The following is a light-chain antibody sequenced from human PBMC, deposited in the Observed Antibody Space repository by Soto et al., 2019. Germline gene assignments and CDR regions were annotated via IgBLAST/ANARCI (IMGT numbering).Light chain of an antibody. Sequence: EIVLTQSPGTLSLSPGERATLSCRASQSVSSSYLAWYQQKPGQAPRLLIYGASSRATGIPDRFSGSGSGTDCTLTISRLEPEDFAVYYWQQYGSSPDTFGPGTKVDIK. CDR1: QSVSSSY. J-gene: IGKJ3*01. CDR3: QQYGSSPDT. CDR2: GAS. V-gene: IGKV3-20*01.